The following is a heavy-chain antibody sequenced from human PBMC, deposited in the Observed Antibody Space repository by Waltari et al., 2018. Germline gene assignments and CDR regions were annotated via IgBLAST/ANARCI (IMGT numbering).Heavy chain of an antibody. CDR2: INHSGST. V-gene: IGHV4-34*01. J-gene: IGHJ4*02. D-gene: IGHD3-22*01. Sequence: QVQLQQWGAGLLKPSETLSLTCAVYGGSFSGYYWSWIRQPPGKGLEWIGEINHSGSTNYTPSLKSRVTISVDTSKNQFSLKLSSVTAADPAVYYCARGGDYYPSPFDYWGQGTLVTVSS. CDR1: GGSFSGYY. CDR3: ARGGDYYPSPFDY.